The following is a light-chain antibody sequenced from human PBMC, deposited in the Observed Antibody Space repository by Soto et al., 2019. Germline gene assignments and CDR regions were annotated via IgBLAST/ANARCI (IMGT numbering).Light chain of an antibody. CDR2: EVS. V-gene: IGLV2-14*01. CDR1: SRDVGSYDH. J-gene: IGLJ1*01. CDR3: ISYTGSSTSDV. Sequence: QSALAQPASVSGSPGQSITISCSGTSRDVGSYDHVAWYQQFPGKTAKLMNYEVSKRPSGVSSRFSGSKSGNTASLTISGLQAEDEADYYCISYTGSSTSDVFGSGTKVTVL.